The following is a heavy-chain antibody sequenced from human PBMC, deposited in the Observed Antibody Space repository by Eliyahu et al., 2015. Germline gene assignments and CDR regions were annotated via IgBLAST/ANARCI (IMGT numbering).Heavy chain of an antibody. CDR3: ARGAPTPLYYYYGMDV. V-gene: IGHV3-30-3*01. Sequence: QVQLVESGGGVVQPGXSLRLSCAASXFPXSSQAMHWVRQAPGKGLEWVAVISYDGSNKYYADSVKGRFTISRDNSKNTLYLQMNSLRAEDTAVYYCARGAPTPLYYYYGMDVWGQGTTVTVSS. CDR1: XFPXSSQA. J-gene: IGHJ6*02. CDR2: ISYDGSNK.